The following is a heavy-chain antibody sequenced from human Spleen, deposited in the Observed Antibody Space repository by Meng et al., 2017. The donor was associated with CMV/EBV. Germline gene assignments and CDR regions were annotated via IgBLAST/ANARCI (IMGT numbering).Heavy chain of an antibody. J-gene: IGHJ6*02. CDR2: ISSSSSTI. V-gene: IGHV3-48*04. Sequence: GESLKISCAASGFTFSSYSMNWVRQAPGKGLEWVSYISSSSSTIYYADSVKGRFTISRDNAKNSLYLQMNSLRAEDTAVYYCARVADFWSGHYPFYYYYGMDVWGQGTTVTVSS. CDR3: ARVADFWSGHYPFYYYYGMDV. CDR1: GFTFSSYS. D-gene: IGHD3-3*01.